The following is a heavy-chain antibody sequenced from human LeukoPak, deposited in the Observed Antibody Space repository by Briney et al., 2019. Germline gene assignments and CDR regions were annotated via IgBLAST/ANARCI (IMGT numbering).Heavy chain of an antibody. CDR2: INHSGST. CDR3: ARGDYRSYWYFDL. D-gene: IGHD4-11*01. Sequence: SETLSLTCAVYGGSFSGYYWSWIRQPPGKGLEWIGEINHSGSTNYNPSLKSRVTMSVDTSKNQFSLKLSSVTAADTAVYYCARGDYRSYWYFDLWGRGTLVTVSS. J-gene: IGHJ2*01. V-gene: IGHV4-34*01. CDR1: GGSFSGYY.